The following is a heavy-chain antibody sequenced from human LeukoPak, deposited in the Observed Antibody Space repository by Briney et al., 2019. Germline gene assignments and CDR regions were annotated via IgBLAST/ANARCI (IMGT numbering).Heavy chain of an antibody. CDR3: ARGGTAIFDI. D-gene: IGHD2-21*02. Sequence: PSETLSLTCSVSGGSLTSHYWSWIRQPPGKGLEWIGYIYYSGSTNYNPSLKSRVTISVDTSTNQFCLKLACVTAADTAVYYCARGGTAIFDIWGRGTLVTVSS. J-gene: IGHJ4*02. V-gene: IGHV4-59*11. CDR1: GGSLTSHY. CDR2: IYYSGST.